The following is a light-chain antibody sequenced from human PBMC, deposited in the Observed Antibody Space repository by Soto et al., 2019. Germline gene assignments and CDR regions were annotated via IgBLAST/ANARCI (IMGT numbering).Light chain of an antibody. CDR3: QQYNNWPRT. CDR1: QSVGSY. Sequence: EIVLIQSPATLSLSPGERATLSCRASQSVGSYLAWYQHKPGQAPRLLIYGASTRATGIPARFSGSGSGTELTITISSLQSEDGAVYYCQQYNNWPRTFGQGTKVDIK. CDR2: GAS. V-gene: IGKV3-15*01. J-gene: IGKJ1*01.